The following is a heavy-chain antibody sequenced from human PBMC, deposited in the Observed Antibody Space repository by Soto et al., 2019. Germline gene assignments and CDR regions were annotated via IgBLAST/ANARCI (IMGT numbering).Heavy chain of an antibody. CDR3: ARDHPGVTAGQLY. J-gene: IGHJ4*02. D-gene: IGHD6-25*01. V-gene: IGHV3-53*01. CDR1: GSSVRSNY. CDR2: IHGAEIT. Sequence: EVQLVESGGGLIQPGGSLRLSCSASGSSVRSNYMSWVRQAPGKGLEWVSVIHGAEITYYPESVQGRFTISRDAAKSTQYLQMNSLRVEDTAVYYCARDHPGVTAGQLYWGQRILVTVSS.